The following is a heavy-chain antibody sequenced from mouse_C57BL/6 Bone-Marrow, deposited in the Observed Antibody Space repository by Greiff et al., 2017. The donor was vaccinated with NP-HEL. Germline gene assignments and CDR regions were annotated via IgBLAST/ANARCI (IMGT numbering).Heavy chain of an antibody. Sequence: EVQRVESGGGLVKPGGSLKLSCAASGFTFSSYAMSWVRQTPEKRLEWVATISDGGSYTYYPDNVKGRFTISRDNAKNNLYLQMSHLKSEVTAMYYCARDSFTTVVATKGYYYAMDYWGQGTSVTVSS. D-gene: IGHD1-1*01. CDR1: GFTFSSYA. J-gene: IGHJ4*01. V-gene: IGHV5-4*01. CDR3: ARDSFTTVVATKGYYYAMDY. CDR2: ISDGGSYT.